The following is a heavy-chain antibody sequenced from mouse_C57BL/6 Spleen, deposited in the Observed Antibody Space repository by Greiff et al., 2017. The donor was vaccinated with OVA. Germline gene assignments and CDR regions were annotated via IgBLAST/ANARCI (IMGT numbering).Heavy chain of an antibody. Sequence: VQGVESDAELVKPGASVKISCKVSGYTFTDHTIHWMKQRPEQGLEWIGYIYPRDGSTKYNEKFKGKATLTADKSSSTAYMQLNSLTSEDSAVYFCARSRFHSNYEAWFAYWGQGTLVTVSA. V-gene: IGHV1-78*01. CDR1: GYTFTDHT. D-gene: IGHD2-5*01. CDR3: ARSRFHSNYEAWFAY. J-gene: IGHJ3*01. CDR2: IYPRDGST.